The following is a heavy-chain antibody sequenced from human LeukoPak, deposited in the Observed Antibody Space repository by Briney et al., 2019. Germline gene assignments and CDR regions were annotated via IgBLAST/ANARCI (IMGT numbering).Heavy chain of an antibody. Sequence: SETLSLTCTVSGGSISSYYWTWIRQPPGKGLEWIGYIYYSGSTYYNPSLKSRVTISVDTSKNQFSLKLSSVTAADTAVYYCARAHGYSYAKRFDYWGQGTLVTVSS. CDR3: ARAHGYSYAKRFDY. CDR1: GGSISSYY. V-gene: IGHV4-59*12. CDR2: IYYSGST. D-gene: IGHD5-18*01. J-gene: IGHJ4*02.